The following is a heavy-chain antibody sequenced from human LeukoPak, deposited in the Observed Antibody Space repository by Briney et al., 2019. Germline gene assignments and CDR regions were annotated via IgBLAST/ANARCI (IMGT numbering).Heavy chain of an antibody. D-gene: IGHD3-3*01. V-gene: IGHV3-30-3*01. J-gene: IGHJ6*02. CDR2: ISYDGSNK. CDR3: ARDRGFDGGTYYDFWSGYNRYYYYGMDV. Sequence: PGGPLRLSCAASGFTFSSYPMHCVRQAPGKGLEGVAVISYDGSNKYYAHSVKSRFTIYTDNSKNTMYMQMNSLRAEDTAVYYCARDRGFDGGTYYDFWSGYNRYYYYGMDVWGQGTTVTVSS. CDR1: GFTFSSYP.